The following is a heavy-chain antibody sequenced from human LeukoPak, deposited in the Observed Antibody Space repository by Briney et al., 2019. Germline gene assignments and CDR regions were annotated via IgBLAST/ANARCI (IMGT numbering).Heavy chain of an antibody. CDR1: VYTFTSYD. CDR3: ASTSPGDQAYDY. CDR2: MNPNSGNT. Sequence: ASVKVSCKASVYTFTSYDINWVRQATGQGLEWMGWMNPNSGNTGYAQKFQGRVTMTRNTSISTAYMELSSLRSEDTAVYYCASTSPGDQAYDYWGQGTLVTVSS. J-gene: IGHJ4*02. D-gene: IGHD1-26*01. V-gene: IGHV1-8*01.